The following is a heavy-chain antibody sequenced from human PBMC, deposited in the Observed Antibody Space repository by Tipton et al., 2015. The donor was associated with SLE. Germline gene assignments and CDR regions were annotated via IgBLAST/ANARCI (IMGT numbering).Heavy chain of an antibody. J-gene: IGHJ6*02. CDR1: GGSISSHY. Sequence: TLSLTCTVSGGSISSHYWSWIRQPPGKGLEWIGYIYYSGSTNYNPSLKSRVTISVDTSKNQFSLKLSSVTAADTAVYYCARQSINLITIFGVVQYYYYGMDVWGQGTTVTVSS. V-gene: IGHV4-59*11. CDR2: IYYSGST. D-gene: IGHD3-3*01. CDR3: ARQSINLITIFGVVQYYYYGMDV.